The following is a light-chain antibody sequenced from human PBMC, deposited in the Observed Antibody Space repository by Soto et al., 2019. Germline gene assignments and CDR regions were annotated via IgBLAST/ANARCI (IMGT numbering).Light chain of an antibody. CDR2: EAS. CDR1: SSNVGSYNL. J-gene: IGLJ2*01. CDR3: SSYAGGMV. V-gene: IGLV2-23*01. Sequence: QSALTQPASVSGSPGQSITISCTRTSSNVGSYNLVSWYQHPPGKAPKLIIYEASERPSGVSNRFSGAQSGHTASLTISGLQAEDEADYYCSSYAGGMVFGGGTKVTVL.